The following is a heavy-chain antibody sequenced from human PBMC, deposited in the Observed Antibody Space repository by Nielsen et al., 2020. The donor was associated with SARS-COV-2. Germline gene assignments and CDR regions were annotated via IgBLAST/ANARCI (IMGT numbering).Heavy chain of an antibody. CDR1: GFTFSNAW. J-gene: IGHJ3*02. D-gene: IGHD4-17*01. CDR2: IKSKTDGGTT. CDR3: TTDVGDYGRSFDI. Sequence: GGSLRLSCAASGFTFSNAWMSRVRQAPGKGLEWVGRIKSKTDGGTTDYAAPVKGRFTISRDDSKNTLYPQMNSLKTEDTAVYHCTTDVGDYGRSFDIWGQGTMVTVSS. V-gene: IGHV3-15*01.